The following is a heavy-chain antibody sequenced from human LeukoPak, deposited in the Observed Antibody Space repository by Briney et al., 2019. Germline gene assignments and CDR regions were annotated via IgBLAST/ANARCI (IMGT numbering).Heavy chain of an antibody. Sequence: GGSLRLSCAASGFTFSSYGMHWVRQAPGKGLEWVAVISYDGSNKYYADSVKGRFTISRDNSKNTLYLQMNSLRAEDTAVYYCAKDSGFRTTVTTRHYYYYYMDVWGKGTTVTVSS. V-gene: IGHV3-30*18. J-gene: IGHJ6*03. D-gene: IGHD4-17*01. CDR3: AKDSGFRTTVTTRHYYYYYMDV. CDR1: GFTFSSYG. CDR2: ISYDGSNK.